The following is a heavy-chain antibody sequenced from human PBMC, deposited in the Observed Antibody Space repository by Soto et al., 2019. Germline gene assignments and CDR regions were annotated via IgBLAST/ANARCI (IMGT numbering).Heavy chain of an antibody. J-gene: IGHJ3*01. CDR2: IKATAMGAPT. V-gene: IGHV3-15*07. CDR3: SWQSRPTHDFFNV. CDR1: GLKFSDAW. D-gene: IGHD1-1*01. Sequence: GGSLRLSCVVSGLKFSDAWVHWVRQVPGKGLEWVGHIKATAMGAPTEHAAPVKGRFSISRVDSENTVFLQMNGLKTEDTGMYYCSWQSRPTHDFFNVWGKGTMVTASS.